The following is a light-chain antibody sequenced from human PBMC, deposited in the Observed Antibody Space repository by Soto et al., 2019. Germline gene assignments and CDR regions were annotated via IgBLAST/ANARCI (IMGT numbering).Light chain of an antibody. CDR1: QSVRSRY. Sequence: EIVVTPSPGTLSLSPGERATVSCRASQSVRSRYLAWYQQKPGQAPSLLIYGASSRATGIPDRFSGSGSGTDFTLTISGLEPEDFAVYYCQQYGSSPTWTFGQGTKVEIK. CDR2: GAS. CDR3: QQYGSSPTWT. J-gene: IGKJ1*01. V-gene: IGKV3-20*01.